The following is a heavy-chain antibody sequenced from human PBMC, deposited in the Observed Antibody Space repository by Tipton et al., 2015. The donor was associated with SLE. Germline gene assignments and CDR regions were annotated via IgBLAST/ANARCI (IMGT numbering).Heavy chain of an antibody. CDR2: ISSSGSIK. Sequence: GSLRLSCAASGFTFSNYEMNWVRQAPGKGLEWVSYISSSGSIKYYADSVKGRFTISRDNAKNSLYQQMDNLRPEDTAVYYCATRQGSGWYQSFDYWGQGSLVTVSS. J-gene: IGHJ4*02. V-gene: IGHV3-48*03. CDR3: ATRQGSGWYQSFDY. D-gene: IGHD6-19*01. CDR1: GFTFSNYE.